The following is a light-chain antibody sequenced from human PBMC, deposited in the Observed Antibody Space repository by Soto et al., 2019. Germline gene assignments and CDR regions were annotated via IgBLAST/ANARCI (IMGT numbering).Light chain of an antibody. J-gene: IGKJ2*01. CDR3: QQYNSYSYT. V-gene: IGKV1-5*01. CDR1: QSISSW. Sequence: DIQMTQSPSTLSASVGDRVTITCRASQSISSWLAWYQQKPGKAPKLLIYDASSLESGVPSRFSGSGSGTEFTLTISSLPPDDFATYYCQQYNSYSYTCGQGTKLEIK. CDR2: DAS.